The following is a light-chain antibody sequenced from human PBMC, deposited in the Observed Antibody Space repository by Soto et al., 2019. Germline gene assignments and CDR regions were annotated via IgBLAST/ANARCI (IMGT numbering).Light chain of an antibody. J-gene: IGLJ2*01. Sequence: QAVVTQPPSVSGAPGQRVTISWTGSSSNIGAGYDVHWYQQLPGTAPKLLIYGNSNRPSGVPDRFSGSKSGTSASLAITGLQAEDEADYYCQSYDSSLSGSRVFGGGTKLTVL. V-gene: IGLV1-40*01. CDR3: QSYDSSLSGSRV. CDR2: GNS. CDR1: SSNIGAGYD.